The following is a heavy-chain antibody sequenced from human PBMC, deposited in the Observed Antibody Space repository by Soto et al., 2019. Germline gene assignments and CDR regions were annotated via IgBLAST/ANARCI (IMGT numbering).Heavy chain of an antibody. J-gene: IGHJ6*03. Sequence: ASVKVSCKASGYTFTSYDINWVRQATGQGLEWMGWMNPNSGNTGYAQKFQGRVTMTRNTSISTAYMELSSLRSEDTAVYYCARGRTNYYGSGSYYGDDYYYYMDVWGKGTTVTVSS. CDR2: MNPNSGNT. V-gene: IGHV1-8*01. CDR1: GYTFTSYD. D-gene: IGHD3-10*01. CDR3: ARGRTNYYGSGSYYGDDYYYYMDV.